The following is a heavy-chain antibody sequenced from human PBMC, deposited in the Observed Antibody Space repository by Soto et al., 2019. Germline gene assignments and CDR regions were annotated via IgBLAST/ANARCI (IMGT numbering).Heavy chain of an antibody. CDR3: AHGRLPS. D-gene: IGHD2-21*01. J-gene: IGHJ4*02. CDR1: GFPLSTSGLA. CDR2: IYWDDDE. Sequence: QITLKASGPTLVKPTQTLTLTCTFSGFPLSTSGLAVGWIRQSPGKALEWLALIYWDDDERDSPSLKSRLTSTKDTSKNHVVLTMTNMDPVDTATYYCAHGRLPSWGQGTLVTVSS. V-gene: IGHV2-5*02.